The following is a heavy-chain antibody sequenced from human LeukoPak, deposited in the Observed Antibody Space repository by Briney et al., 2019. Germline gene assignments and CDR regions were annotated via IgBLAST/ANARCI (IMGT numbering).Heavy chain of an antibody. Sequence: SVKVSCKASGGTFSSYAISWVRQAPGQGLEWMGGIIPIFGTANYAQKFQGRVTITADESTSTAYMELSSLRSEDTAVYYCARSGYDYRDKCNNWFDPWGQGTLVTVSS. J-gene: IGHJ5*02. D-gene: IGHD5-12*01. CDR2: IIPIFGTA. CDR1: GGTFSSYA. CDR3: ARSGYDYRDKCNNWFDP. V-gene: IGHV1-69*01.